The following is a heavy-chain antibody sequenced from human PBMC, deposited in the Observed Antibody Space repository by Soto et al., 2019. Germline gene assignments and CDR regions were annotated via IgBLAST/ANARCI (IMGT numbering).Heavy chain of an antibody. Sequence: GGSLRLSCSASGFTFGSYAMSWVRQAPGKGLEWASGISGSGVDTFYADSVKGRFTISRDNSKNTLYLQMNSLRAEDTAVYYCAKEPPTVLMVYAIRHDAFDIWGQGTMVTVSS. CDR3: AKEPPTVLMVYAIRHDAFDI. V-gene: IGHV3-23*01. D-gene: IGHD2-8*01. CDR2: ISGSGVDT. CDR1: GFTFGSYA. J-gene: IGHJ3*02.